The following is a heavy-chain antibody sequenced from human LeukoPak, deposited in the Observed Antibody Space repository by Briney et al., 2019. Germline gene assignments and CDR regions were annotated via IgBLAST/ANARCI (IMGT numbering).Heavy chain of an antibody. J-gene: IGHJ6*02. D-gene: IGHD2-21*02. Sequence: GGSLRLSCAASGFTFSSYWMSWVRQAPAKGLEWVASIKQDGTEKYYVDSVKGRFTISRDNAKNSLYLQMNSLRAEDTALYHCAKGVVTAPSRYYYYGMDVWGQGTTVTVSS. CDR1: GFTFSSYW. CDR2: IKQDGTEK. V-gene: IGHV3-7*03. CDR3: AKGVVTAPSRYYYYGMDV.